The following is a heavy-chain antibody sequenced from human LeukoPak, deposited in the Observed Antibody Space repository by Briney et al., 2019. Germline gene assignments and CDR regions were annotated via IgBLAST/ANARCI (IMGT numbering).Heavy chain of an antibody. Sequence: GGSLRLSCAASGFTFSSYAMSWVRQAPGKGLEWVSAISGSGGSTYCADSVKGRFTISRDNSKNTLYLQMNSLRAEDTSVYYCATVRGGSGTYYNDYWGQGTLVTVSS. V-gene: IGHV3-23*01. CDR2: ISGSGGST. CDR1: GFTFSSYA. J-gene: IGHJ4*02. CDR3: ATVRGGSGTYYNDY. D-gene: IGHD3-10*01.